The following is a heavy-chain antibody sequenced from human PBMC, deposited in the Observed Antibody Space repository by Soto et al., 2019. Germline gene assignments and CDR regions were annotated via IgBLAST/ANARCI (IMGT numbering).Heavy chain of an antibody. D-gene: IGHD6-19*01. Sequence: GESLKISCKGSGYSFTSYWISWVRQMPGKGLEWMGRIDPSDSYTNYSPSFQGNVTISAEKSISTAYLHWSSLKASETAFYYCARMGSIAVAGSPGMDVWGQGTTVTVSS. CDR2: IDPSDSYT. V-gene: IGHV5-10-1*01. CDR3: ARMGSIAVAGSPGMDV. CDR1: GYSFTSYW. J-gene: IGHJ6*02.